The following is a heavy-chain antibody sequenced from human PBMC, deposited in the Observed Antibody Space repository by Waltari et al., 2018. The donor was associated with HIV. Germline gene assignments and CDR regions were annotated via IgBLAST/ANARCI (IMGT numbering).Heavy chain of an antibody. Sequence: QIQLVQSGAEVKKPGASVKVSCKTSGFNFNNYVIHWMRQAPGQGLDWMGSINVGNLQTRYSQMFQGRVSFTSDTSETTIFMEVSSLKSEDTAVYFCGRGTDWLANVLEYWGQGTLLTVSS. D-gene: IGHD6-19*01. CDR1: GFNFNNYV. CDR3: GRGTDWLANVLEY. V-gene: IGHV1-3*01. J-gene: IGHJ4*02. CDR2: INVGNLQT.